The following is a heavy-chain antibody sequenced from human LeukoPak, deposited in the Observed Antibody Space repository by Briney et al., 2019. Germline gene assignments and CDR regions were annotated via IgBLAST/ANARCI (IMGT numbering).Heavy chain of an antibody. CDR1: GFTFSSYA. D-gene: IGHD1-26*01. Sequence: QPGGSLRLSCAASGFTFSSYAMHWVRQAPGKGLEYVSAISSNGGSTYYANSVKGRFTISRDNSKNTLYLQMGSLRAEDMAVYYCARSSAGLGADDYWGQGTLVTVSS. J-gene: IGHJ4*02. CDR3: ARSSAGLGADDY. CDR2: ISSNGGST. V-gene: IGHV3-64*01.